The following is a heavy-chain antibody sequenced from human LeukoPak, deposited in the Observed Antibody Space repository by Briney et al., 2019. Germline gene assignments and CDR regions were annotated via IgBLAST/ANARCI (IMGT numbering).Heavy chain of an antibody. V-gene: IGHV1-2*02. D-gene: IGHD6-19*01. J-gene: IGHJ4*02. CDR3: ARGYNVGWYWA. CDR1: GYTFTGYY. Sequence: GASVKVSCKSSGYTFTGYYIHWVRQAPGQGLEWMDWINPNSGGTNYAQKFQGRVTMTRDTSISTAYMELSRLRSDDTAVYYCARGYNVGWYWAWGQGALVTVSS. CDR2: INPNSGGT.